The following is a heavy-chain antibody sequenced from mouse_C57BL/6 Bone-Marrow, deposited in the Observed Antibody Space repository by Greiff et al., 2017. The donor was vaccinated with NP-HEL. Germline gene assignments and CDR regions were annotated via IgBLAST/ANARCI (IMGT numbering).Heavy chain of an antibody. CDR2: ISNGGGST. V-gene: IGHV5-12*01. J-gene: IGHJ4*01. CDR1: GFTFSDYY. CDR3: ARINYYAMDY. Sequence: EVKLVESGGGLVQPGGSLKLSCAASGFTFSDYYMYWVRQTPEKRLEWVAYISNGGGSTYYPDTVKGRFTISRDNAKNTLYLQMSRLKSEDTAMYYCARINYYAMDYWGQGTSVTVSS.